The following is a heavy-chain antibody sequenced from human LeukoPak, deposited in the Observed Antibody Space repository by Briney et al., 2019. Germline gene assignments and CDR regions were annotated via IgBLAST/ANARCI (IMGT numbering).Heavy chain of an antibody. V-gene: IGHV4-39*01. CDR2: IYYSGST. Sequence: SETLSLTCTVSGGSISSSTDYWGWIRQPPGKGLEWIGSIYYSGSTYYNPSLKSRVTISVDTSKNQFSLKLSSVTAADTAVYYCARGRRPYYYDRVGPGFDYWGQGTLVTVSS. CDR3: ARGRRPYYYDRVGPGFDY. D-gene: IGHD3-22*01. J-gene: IGHJ4*02. CDR1: GGSISSSTDY.